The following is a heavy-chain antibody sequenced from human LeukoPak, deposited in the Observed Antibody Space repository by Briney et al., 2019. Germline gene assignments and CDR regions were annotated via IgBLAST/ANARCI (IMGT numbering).Heavy chain of an antibody. CDR3: ARDSADYGDYDY. Sequence: ASVKVSCNASGYTFTSDFMHWVRQAPGQGLDYMGIINHSGGSTSYAQKFEGRVTMTRDTSTRTVYMEVSSLRSEDTAVYYCARDSADYGDYDYWGQGTLVTVSS. CDR1: GYTFTSDF. J-gene: IGHJ4*02. D-gene: IGHD4-17*01. CDR2: INHSGGST. V-gene: IGHV1-46*01.